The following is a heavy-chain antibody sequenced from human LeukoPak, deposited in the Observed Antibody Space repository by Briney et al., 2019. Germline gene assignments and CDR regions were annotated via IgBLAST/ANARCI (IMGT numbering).Heavy chain of an antibody. J-gene: IGHJ3*02. CDR3: ARAPLSIAAAGTGAFDI. D-gene: IGHD6-13*01. V-gene: IGHV3-74*01. Sequence: GGSLRLSCAASGFTFSSYGMHWVRQAPGKGLVWVSRINSDGSSTSYADSVKGRFTISRDNAKNTLYLQMNSLRAEDTAVYYCARAPLSIAAAGTGAFDIWGQGTMVTVSS. CDR2: INSDGSST. CDR1: GFTFSSYG.